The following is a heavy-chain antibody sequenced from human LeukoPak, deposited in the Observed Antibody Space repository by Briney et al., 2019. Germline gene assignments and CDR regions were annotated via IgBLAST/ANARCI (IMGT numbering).Heavy chain of an antibody. D-gene: IGHD3-22*01. V-gene: IGHV1-2*02. CDR1: GYTFTGYY. CDR3: ERDGNYYDSSGYYYSDY. CDR2: INPNSGGT. Sequence: GASVKVSCKASGYTFTGYYMHWVRQAPGQGLEWMGWINPNSGGTNYAQKFQGRVTMTRDTSISTAYMELSRLRSDDTAVYYCERDGNYYDSSGYYYSDYWGQGTLVTVSS. J-gene: IGHJ4*02.